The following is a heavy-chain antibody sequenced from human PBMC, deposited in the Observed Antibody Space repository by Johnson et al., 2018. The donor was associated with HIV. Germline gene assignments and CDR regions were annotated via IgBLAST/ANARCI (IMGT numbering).Heavy chain of an antibody. J-gene: IGHJ3*02. CDR1: GFTFSSYA. CDR2: ITGSSASR. Sequence: VQLVESGGGLVQPGGSLRLSCVASGFTFSSYAMSWVRQAPGKGLEWVSGITGSSASRYYADSVKGRFTISRDNSKNTLYLQMNSLRAEDTAVYYCAREGGYIRFCDAFDIWGQGTMVTVSS. CDR3: AREGGYIRFCDAFDI. V-gene: IGHV3-23*04. D-gene: IGHD6-13*01.